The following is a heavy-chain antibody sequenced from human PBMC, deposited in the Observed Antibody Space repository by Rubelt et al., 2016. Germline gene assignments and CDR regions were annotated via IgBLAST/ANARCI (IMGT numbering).Heavy chain of an antibody. D-gene: IGHD5-18*01. V-gene: IGHV3-30*01. Sequence: ISYDGSNKYYADSVKGRFTISRDNSKNTLYLQMNSLRAEDTAVYYCAGGDTAMVRPTLGYWGQGTLVTVSS. J-gene: IGHJ4*02. CDR3: AGGDTAMVRPTLGY. CDR2: ISYDGSNK.